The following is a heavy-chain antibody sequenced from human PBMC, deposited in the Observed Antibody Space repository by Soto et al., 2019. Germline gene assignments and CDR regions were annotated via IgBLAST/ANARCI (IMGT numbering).Heavy chain of an antibody. CDR1: GYTFTSYY. V-gene: IGHV1-46*01. CDR3: ARGFAGEFFRYYYYGMDV. J-gene: IGHJ6*02. CDR2: INPSGGST. D-gene: IGHD3-10*01. Sequence: QVQLVQSGAEVKKPGASVKVSCKASGYTFTSYYMHWVRQAPGQGLEWMGIINPSGGSTSYAQKFQGRVTMTRDTSTSTVYMELSSLRSEDTAVYYCARGFAGEFFRYYYYGMDVWGQGTTVTVSS.